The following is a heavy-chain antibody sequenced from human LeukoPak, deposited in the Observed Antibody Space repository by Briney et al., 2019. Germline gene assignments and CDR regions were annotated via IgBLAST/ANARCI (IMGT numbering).Heavy chain of an antibody. J-gene: IGHJ6*03. D-gene: IGHD1-1*01. CDR3: ARDPLERTGPEHYYYYMDV. V-gene: IGHV3-21*01. CDR2: ISSSSSYI. Sequence: PGGSLRLSCAASGFTFSSYSMNWVRQAPGKGLEWVSSISSSSSYIYYADSVKGRFTISRDNAKNSLYLQMNSLRAEDTAVYYCARDPLERTGPEHYYYYMDVWGKGTTVIVSS. CDR1: GFTFSSYS.